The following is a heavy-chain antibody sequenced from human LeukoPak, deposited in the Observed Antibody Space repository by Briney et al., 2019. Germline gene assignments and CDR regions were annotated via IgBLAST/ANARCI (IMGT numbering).Heavy chain of an antibody. D-gene: IGHD6-6*01. CDR2: IWYDGSNK. V-gene: IGHV3-33*01. CDR1: GFTFSSYG. J-gene: IGHJ4*02. CDR3: ASGHSSSSCDY. Sequence: GGSLRLSCAASGFTFSSYGMHWVRQAPGKGLEWVAVIWYDGSNKYYADSVKGRLTISRDNSKNTLYLQMNSLRAEDTAVYYCASGHSSSSCDYWGRGTLVTVSS.